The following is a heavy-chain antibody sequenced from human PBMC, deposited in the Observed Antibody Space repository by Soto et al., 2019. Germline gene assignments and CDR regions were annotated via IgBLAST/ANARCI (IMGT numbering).Heavy chain of an antibody. CDR3: ARSYYGSGSYWFYGMDV. CDR2: IIPSFATG. D-gene: IGHD3-10*01. V-gene: IGHV1-69*06. CDR1: GGTFGNSA. Sequence: QVQLVQSGAEVKKPGSSLKVSCKASGGTFGNSAISWVRQAPGQGLEWMGGIIPSFATGNSAPEFQGRLKITADKSTTTAYMELSSLRSEDTAVYYCARSYYGSGSYWFYGMDVWDQGTTVTVSS. J-gene: IGHJ6*02.